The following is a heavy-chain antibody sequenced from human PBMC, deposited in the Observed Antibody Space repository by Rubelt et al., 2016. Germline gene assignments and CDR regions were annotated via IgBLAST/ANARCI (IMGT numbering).Heavy chain of an antibody. CDR1: GGSFSGYY. Sequence: QVQLQQWGAGLLKPSETLSLTCAVYGGSFSGYYCTWIRQPPGKGLEWIGEIHPSGSTNYNPSLKSRVTISADTSKHQFSLNLKSVTSLDTAVFYCAGGLDSTKTGADWGQGTLVTVSS. CDR3: AGGLDSTKTGAD. V-gene: IGHV4-34*01. D-gene: IGHD3-10*01. CDR2: IHPSGST. J-gene: IGHJ4*02.